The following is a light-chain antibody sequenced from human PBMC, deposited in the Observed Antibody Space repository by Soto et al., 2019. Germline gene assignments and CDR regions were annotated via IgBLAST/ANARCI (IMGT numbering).Light chain of an antibody. Sequence: DIVMTQSPDSLAVSLGERATINCKSSQSVLYSSNNKNYLAWYQQKPGQPPKLLIYWASTRESGVPDRFSGSGSRTDFTLTISSLQAEYVAVYYCQQYYSTPRTFGQGTKVEIK. CDR1: QSVLYSSNNKNY. CDR2: WAS. J-gene: IGKJ1*01. CDR3: QQYYSTPRT. V-gene: IGKV4-1*01.